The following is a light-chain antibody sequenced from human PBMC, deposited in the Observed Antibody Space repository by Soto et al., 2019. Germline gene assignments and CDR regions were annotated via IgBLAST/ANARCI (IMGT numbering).Light chain of an antibody. CDR2: DVT. CDR1: SSDVGNYNY. Sequence: QLVLTQPASVSGSPGQSITISCTGTSSDVGNYNYVSWYQQHPGKAPKLMIYDVTTRPSGVSYRFSGSKSGNTASLTISGLQGEDEGDYYCSSYTTSSTVVFGGGTKLTVL. V-gene: IGLV2-14*01. CDR3: SSYTTSSTVV. J-gene: IGLJ2*01.